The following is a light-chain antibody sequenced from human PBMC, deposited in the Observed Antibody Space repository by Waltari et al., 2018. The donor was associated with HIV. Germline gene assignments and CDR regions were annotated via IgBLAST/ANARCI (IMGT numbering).Light chain of an antibody. V-gene: IGLV1-51*01. CDR1: TSTIGKNF. Sequence: QSVLTQPPSVSAAPGQKVTFSCPGRTSTIGKNFVSWYQQLPEAAPKLIIYDNNKRPSGVPDRFSGSKSATSATLAITGLQTGDEADYYCGTWDSSVSAGVFGGGTKLTVL. J-gene: IGLJ2*01. CDR3: GTWDSSVSAGV. CDR2: DNN.